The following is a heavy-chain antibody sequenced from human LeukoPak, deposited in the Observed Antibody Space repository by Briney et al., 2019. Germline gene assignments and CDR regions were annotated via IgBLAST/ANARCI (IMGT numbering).Heavy chain of an antibody. Sequence: SETLSLTCTVSGGSISSYYWNWIRQPPGKGLEWIGYIDYSGSTNYNPSLKSRVNISVDTSKNQFSLKLSSVTAADTAMYYCARDRGGTLDYWGQGTLVTVSS. V-gene: IGHV4-59*01. CDR2: IDYSGST. CDR1: GGSISSYY. D-gene: IGHD1-1*01. J-gene: IGHJ4*02. CDR3: ARDRGGTLDY.